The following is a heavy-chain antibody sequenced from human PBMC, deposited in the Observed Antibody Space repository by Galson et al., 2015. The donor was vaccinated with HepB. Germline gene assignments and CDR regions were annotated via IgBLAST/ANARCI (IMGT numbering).Heavy chain of an antibody. V-gene: IGHV4-38-2*02. D-gene: IGHD3-22*01. J-gene: IGHJ4*02. CDR2: IYHSGST. CDR1: GYSISSGYY. Sequence: TLSLTCTVSGYSISSGYYWGWIRQPPGKGLEWIGSIYHSGSTYYNPSLKSRVTISVDTSKNQFSLKLSSVTAADTAVYYCAREPMIVVGNFDYWGQGTLVTVSS. CDR3: AREPMIVVGNFDY.